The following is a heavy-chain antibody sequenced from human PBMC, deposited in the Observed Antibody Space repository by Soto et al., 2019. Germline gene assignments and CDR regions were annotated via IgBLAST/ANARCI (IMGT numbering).Heavy chain of an antibody. CDR1: GGSLSGYY. J-gene: IGHJ6*02. CDR2: IDYSGRT. CDR3: ATGRLEGRGKYCCYSYSLDV. Sequence: SETLSLTCTVSGGSLSGYYWSWVRQPPGKGLEWIGYIDYSGRTNYNPSLKSRVTIFLDTSKNQFSLKLSSLTAADTAVYFGATGRLEGRGKYCCYSYSLDVSGQGTTVTVSS. V-gene: IGHV4-59*01. D-gene: IGHD2-15*01.